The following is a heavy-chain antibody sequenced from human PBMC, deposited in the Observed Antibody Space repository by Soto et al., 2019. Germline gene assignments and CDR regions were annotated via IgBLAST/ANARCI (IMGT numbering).Heavy chain of an antibody. CDR2: ISGSGGST. D-gene: IGHD6-13*01. J-gene: IGHJ4*02. CDR1: GFTFSSYA. V-gene: IGHV3-23*01. Sequence: EVQLLESGGGLVQPGGSLRLSCAASGFTFSSYAMSWVRQAPGKGLEWVSAISGSGGSTYYADSVKGRFTISRDNSKNTLYLQMNSRRAEDRAVYYCAKTMVHSGYSSSWYDFDYWGQGTLVTVSS. CDR3: AKTMVHSGYSSSWYDFDY.